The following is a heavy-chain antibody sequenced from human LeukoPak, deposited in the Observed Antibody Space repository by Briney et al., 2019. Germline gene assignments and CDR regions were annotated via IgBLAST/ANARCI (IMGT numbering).Heavy chain of an antibody. CDR3: ARVVEAGTYYYYGMDV. D-gene: IGHD1-7*01. V-gene: IGHV4-4*02. Sequence: SETLSLTCAVSGASISSSNWWTWVRQAPGKGLEWIGEIYQRGSTNYNPSLKSRVTISIDKSKNQFSLKLSSVTAADTAVYYCARVVEAGTYYYYGMDVWGQGTTVTVSS. J-gene: IGHJ6*02. CDR2: IYQRGST. CDR1: GASISSSNW.